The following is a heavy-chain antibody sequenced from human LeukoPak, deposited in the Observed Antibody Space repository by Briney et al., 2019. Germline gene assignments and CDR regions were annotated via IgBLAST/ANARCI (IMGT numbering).Heavy chain of an antibody. CDR3: ARSYYYDSSGYYPFDY. V-gene: IGHV5-51*01. D-gene: IGHD3-22*01. CDR2: IYPGDSDT. J-gene: IGHJ4*02. CDR1: GYSFTSYW. Sequence: PGESLKISCKGSGYSFTSYWIGWVRQMPGKGLEWMGIIYPGDSDTRYSPSFQGQVTMSADKSISTAYLQWSSLKASDTAMYYCARSYYYDSSGYYPFDYWGQGTLVTVSS.